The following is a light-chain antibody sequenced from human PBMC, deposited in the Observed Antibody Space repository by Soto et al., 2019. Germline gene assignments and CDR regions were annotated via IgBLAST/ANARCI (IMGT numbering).Light chain of an antibody. V-gene: IGKV3-15*01. J-gene: IGKJ5*01. CDR2: GAS. CDR1: QSVNNN. Sequence: EIVMTQSPATLSVSPGERATLSCRASQSVNNNLAWYQQKPGQAPRLLIYGASTRATGFPARFSGSGSGTEFTLTISSLQSEDFAVYSCQQYNNWPPITFGQGTRLEIK. CDR3: QQYNNWPPIT.